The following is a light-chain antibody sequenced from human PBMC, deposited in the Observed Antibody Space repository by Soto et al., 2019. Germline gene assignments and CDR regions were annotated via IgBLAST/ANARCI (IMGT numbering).Light chain of an antibody. J-gene: IGLJ2*01. V-gene: IGLV2-14*03. Sequence: QSALTQPASVSGSPGQSVTISCTGTSNDIGAYDYVSWYQQVPGKAPKLLIFDVNYRPSEISRRFSGSKSGNSASLTISALQAADEAHYYCSSYTPANTLTFGGGTQLTVL. CDR3: SSYTPANTLT. CDR2: DVN. CDR1: SNDIGAYDY.